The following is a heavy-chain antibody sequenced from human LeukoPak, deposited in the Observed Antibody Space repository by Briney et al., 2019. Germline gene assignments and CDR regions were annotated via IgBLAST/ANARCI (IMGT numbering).Heavy chain of an antibody. CDR2: ISSSSNYI. CDR1: GFTFSSYN. CDR3: ARLKYDRSSPWDY. V-gene: IGHV3-21*01. J-gene: IGHJ4*02. D-gene: IGHD6-6*01. Sequence: GGSLRLSCAASGFTFSSYNMNWVRQAPGKGLEWVSSISSSSNYINYADSVKGRFTISRDNAKNSLYLQMNSLRAEDTAVYYCARLKYDRSSPWDYWGQGTLVTVSS.